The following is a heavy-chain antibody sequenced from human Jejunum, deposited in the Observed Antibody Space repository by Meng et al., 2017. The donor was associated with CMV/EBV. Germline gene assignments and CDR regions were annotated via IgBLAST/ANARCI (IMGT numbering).Heavy chain of an antibody. CDR1: YIFTTYG. Sequence: YIFTTYGIGWVRQMPGKGLEWMGIIYPGDSDTRYSPSFQGQVTISVDKSISTAYLQWSRLKASDSAIYYCARQLLFGYNYYGMDVWGQGTTVTVSS. V-gene: IGHV5-51*01. CDR2: IYPGDSDT. J-gene: IGHJ6*02. CDR3: ARQLLFGYNYYGMDV. D-gene: IGHD3-10*02.